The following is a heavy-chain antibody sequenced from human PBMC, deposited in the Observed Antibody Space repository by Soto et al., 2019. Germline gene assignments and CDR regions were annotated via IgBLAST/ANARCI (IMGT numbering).Heavy chain of an antibody. CDR2: IWYDGSQK. D-gene: IGHD6-13*01. V-gene: IGHV3-33*01. CDR3: ARRGAAAVPGKYHWFDP. J-gene: IGHJ5*02. CDR1: GFSFNSYG. Sequence: GGSLRLSCAASGFSFNSYGMHWVRQAPGKGLEWVAVIWYDGSQKYYADYVNGRFTISRDNSKNTLFLQMDALRDEDKAVYYCARRGAAAVPGKYHWFDPWGQGTLVTVPS.